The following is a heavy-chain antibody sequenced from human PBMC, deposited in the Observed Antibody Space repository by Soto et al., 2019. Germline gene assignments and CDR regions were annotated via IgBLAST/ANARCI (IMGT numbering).Heavy chain of an antibody. Sequence: SETLSLTCTVSGGPISNYYWSWIRQPPGKGLEWIGYIFYTGITAYNPSLKSRVTISVDMSKNQFSLKLSSVTAADTAVYYCARVKYSAVTIFDFWGQGSLVTVSS. CDR3: ARVKYSAVTIFDF. CDR2: IFYTGIT. J-gene: IGHJ5*01. V-gene: IGHV4-59*01. D-gene: IGHD4-17*01. CDR1: GGPISNYY.